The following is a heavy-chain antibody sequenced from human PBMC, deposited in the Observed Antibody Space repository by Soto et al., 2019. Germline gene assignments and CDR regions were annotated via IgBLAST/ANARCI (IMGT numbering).Heavy chain of an antibody. CDR1: GFTFSNAW. D-gene: IGHD6-19*01. CDR3: TTGYSSGEYFQH. J-gene: IGHJ1*01. CDR2: IKSKTDGGTT. Sequence: GESLKISCAASGFTFSNAWMSWVRQAPGKGLEWVGRIKSKTDGGTTDYAAPVKGRFTISRDDSKNTLYLQMNSLKTEDTAVYYCTTGYSSGEYFQHWGQGTLVTVSS. V-gene: IGHV3-15*01.